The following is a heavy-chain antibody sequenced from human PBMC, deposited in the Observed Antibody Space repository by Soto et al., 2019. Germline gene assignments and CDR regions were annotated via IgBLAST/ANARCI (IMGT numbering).Heavy chain of an antibody. Sequence: ESGGGLVQPGGSLRLSCAASGFSISDCSMNWVRRAPGKGLEWISYISTNNDAIYYADSVKGRFTISRDNAKNSLYLQMNSRRAEDTALYYCASVLGSRRSGSYPAYWGQGTLVTVSS. CDR2: ISTNNDAI. CDR3: ASVLGSRRSGSYPAY. V-gene: IGHV3-48*01. J-gene: IGHJ4*02. D-gene: IGHD3-10*01. CDR1: GFSISDCS.